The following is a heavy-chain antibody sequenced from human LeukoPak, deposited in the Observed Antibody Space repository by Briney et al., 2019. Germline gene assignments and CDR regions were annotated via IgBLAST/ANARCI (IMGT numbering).Heavy chain of an antibody. CDR2: IYYSGST. V-gene: IGHV4-38-2*02. CDR1: GYSFDSGYY. D-gene: IGHD2-2*02. Sequence: PSETLSLTCTVSGYSFDSGYYWGWIRQPPGKGLEWIANIYYSGSTSYNPSLKSRATVSIDTSKNKFSLKLYSVSAADTALYYCARLYCISTSCYTIDYWGQGTLVTVSS. CDR3: ARLYCISTSCYTIDY. J-gene: IGHJ4*02.